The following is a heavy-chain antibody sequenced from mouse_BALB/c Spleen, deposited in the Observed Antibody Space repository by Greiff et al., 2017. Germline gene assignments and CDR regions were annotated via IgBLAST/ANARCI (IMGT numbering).Heavy chain of an antibody. V-gene: IGHV5-6-3*01. CDR1: GFTFSSYG. D-gene: IGHD2-3*01. Sequence: SGGGLVQPGGSLKLSCAASGFTFSSYGMSWVRQTPDKRLELVATINSNGGSTYYPDSVKGRFTISRDNAKNTLYLQMSSLKSEDTAMYYCARDGDDGYYGYWGQGTTLTVSS. CDR2: INSNGGST. J-gene: IGHJ2*01. CDR3: ARDGDDGYYGY.